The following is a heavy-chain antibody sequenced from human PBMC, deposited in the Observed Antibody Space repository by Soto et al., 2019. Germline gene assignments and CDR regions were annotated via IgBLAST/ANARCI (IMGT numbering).Heavy chain of an antibody. D-gene: IGHD3-10*01. Sequence: QVQLVESGGGVVQPGRSLRLSCAASGFTFSSYGMHWVRQAPGKGLEWVAVISYDGSNKYYADSVKGRFTISRDNSKNTLYLHMNSLRAEDTAVYYCELWLGEIFDYWGQGTLFTVSS. CDR1: GFTFSSYG. J-gene: IGHJ4*02. CDR2: ISYDGSNK. CDR3: ELWLGEIFDY. V-gene: IGHV3-30*03.